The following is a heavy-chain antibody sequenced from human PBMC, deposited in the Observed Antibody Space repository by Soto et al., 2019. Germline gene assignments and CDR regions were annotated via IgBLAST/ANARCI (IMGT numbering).Heavy chain of an antibody. Sequence: EVQLLESGGHLVQPGGSLRLSCAVSGFTFSSYAMSWVRQAPGKGLEWVSAISGSGGSTYYADFVKGRFTISRDNSKNTLYLQMSSLRAEDTAVYYCAKAFDRTPVATGVLFDYWGQGTLVTVSS. D-gene: IGHD4-17*01. CDR2: ISGSGGST. V-gene: IGHV3-23*01. J-gene: IGHJ4*02. CDR3: AKAFDRTPVATGVLFDY. CDR1: GFTFSSYA.